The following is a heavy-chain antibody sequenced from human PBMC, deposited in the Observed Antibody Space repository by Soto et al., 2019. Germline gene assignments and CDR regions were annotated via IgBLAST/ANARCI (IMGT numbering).Heavy chain of an antibody. CDR3: ARALLYGSGSYYPKRTDDAFDI. V-gene: IGHV1-46*01. Sequence: VASVKVSCKASGYTFTSYYMHWVRQAPGQGLEWMGIINPSGGSTSYAQKFQGRVTMTRDTSTSTVYMELSSLRSEDTAVYYCARALLYGSGSYYPKRTDDAFDIWGQGTMVTVSS. CDR1: GYTFTSYY. CDR2: INPSGGST. D-gene: IGHD3-10*01. J-gene: IGHJ3*02.